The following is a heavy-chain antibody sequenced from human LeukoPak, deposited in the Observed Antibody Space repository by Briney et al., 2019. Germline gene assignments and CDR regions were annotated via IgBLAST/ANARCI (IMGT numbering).Heavy chain of an antibody. J-gene: IGHJ3*02. V-gene: IGHV5-51*01. Sequence: HGESLKISCKGSGYSFTSYSIGWVRQMPGKGLEWMGIIHPGDSDTRYSPSFQGQVTISADKSISTAYLQWSSLKASDTAMYYCARPPLYYYDSSGRGGDAFDIWGQGTMVTVSS. CDR3: ARPPLYYYDSSGRGGDAFDI. CDR1: GYSFTSYS. CDR2: IHPGDSDT. D-gene: IGHD3-22*01.